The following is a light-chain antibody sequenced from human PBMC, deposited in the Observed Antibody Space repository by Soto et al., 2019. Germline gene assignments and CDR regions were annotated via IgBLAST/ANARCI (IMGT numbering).Light chain of an antibody. CDR1: QSISSW. CDR2: KAS. Sequence: DVQMTQSPSTLSASVGDRVTITCRASQSISSWLAWYQQKRGKAPKLLIYKASTLESGVPSNFSGSGSGTEFSLTISSLQPEDVATYYCHQYNAYPWTFGQGTKVDIK. J-gene: IGKJ1*01. V-gene: IGKV1-5*03. CDR3: HQYNAYPWT.